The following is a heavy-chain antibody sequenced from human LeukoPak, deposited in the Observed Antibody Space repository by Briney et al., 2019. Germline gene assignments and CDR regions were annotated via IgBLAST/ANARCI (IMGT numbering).Heavy chain of an antibody. D-gene: IGHD1-1*01. CDR3: GRGIAVPWTPLESRGYYFGMDV. J-gene: IGHJ6*02. V-gene: IGHV6-1*01. CDR1: GDSVSSNSAA. Sequence: SQTLSLTCAISGDSVSSNSAAWNWIRQSPSRGLEWLGRTYYRSKWYTDYAVSVTSRITINPDTSKNQFSLQLNSVTPEDTAVYYCGRGIAVPWTPLESRGYYFGMDVWGQGTTVTVSS. CDR2: TYYRSKWYT.